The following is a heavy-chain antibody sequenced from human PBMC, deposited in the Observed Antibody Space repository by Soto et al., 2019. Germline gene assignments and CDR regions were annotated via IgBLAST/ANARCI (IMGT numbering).Heavy chain of an antibody. D-gene: IGHD5-12*01. CDR1: GYSFIGYY. CDR2: INPNSGAT. Sequence: QVQLVQSGPEVTKPGASVKVSCKASGYSFIGYYLHWIRQAPGQGLEWMGWINPNSGATNQAQKFQGRVTMARDRSITTAYLELSSLASDDTAIYFCARDAVSTIGDFDYWGQGTLVTVSS. CDR3: ARDAVSTIGDFDY. V-gene: IGHV1-2*02. J-gene: IGHJ4*02.